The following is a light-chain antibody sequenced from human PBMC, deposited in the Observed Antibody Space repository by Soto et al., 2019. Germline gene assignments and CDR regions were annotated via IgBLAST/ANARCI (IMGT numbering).Light chain of an antibody. CDR3: AVWDASLSGWV. V-gene: IGLV1-47*01. CDR2: RNN. Sequence: QSVLTQPPSASGTPGQRVTISCSGSSSNIGRNYVYWYQQLPGTAPKLLIYRNNQRPSGVPDRFSGSKSGTSASLAISGLRSEDEADYYCAVWDASLSGWVFGGGTKLTVL. J-gene: IGLJ3*02. CDR1: SSNIGRNY.